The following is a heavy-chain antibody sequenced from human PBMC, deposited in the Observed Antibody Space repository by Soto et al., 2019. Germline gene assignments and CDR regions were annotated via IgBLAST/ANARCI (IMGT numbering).Heavy chain of an antibody. V-gene: IGHV3-21*01. CDR2: ISSSSSYI. D-gene: IGHD4-17*01. CDR3: ARFHLGFYGDSGFDY. Sequence: GGSLRLSCAASGFTFSSYSMNWVRQAPGKGLEWVSSISSSSSYIYYADSVKGRFTISRDNAKNSLYLQMNSLRAEDTAVYYCARFHLGFYGDSGFDYWGQGTLVTVSS. CDR1: GFTFSSYS. J-gene: IGHJ4*02.